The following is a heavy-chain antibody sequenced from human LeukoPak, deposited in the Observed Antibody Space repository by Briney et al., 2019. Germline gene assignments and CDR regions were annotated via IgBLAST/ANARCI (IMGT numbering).Heavy chain of an antibody. CDR2: INHSGST. D-gene: IGHD1-26*01. CDR3: ARGPWEGVFFDY. Sequence: PSETLSLTCAVYGGSFSGYYWSWIRQPPGKGLGWIGEINHSGSTNYDPSLKSRVTISVDTSKNQFSLKLSSVTAADTAVYYCARGPWEGVFFDYWGQGTLVTVSS. CDR1: GGSFSGYY. V-gene: IGHV4-34*01. J-gene: IGHJ4*02.